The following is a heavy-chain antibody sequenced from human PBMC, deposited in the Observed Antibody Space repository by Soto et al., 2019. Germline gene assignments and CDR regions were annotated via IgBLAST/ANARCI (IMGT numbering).Heavy chain of an antibody. CDR1: GGSISSYY. CDR3: ARGYYDFWSGPSLADY. CDR2: IYYSGST. D-gene: IGHD3-3*01. J-gene: IGHJ4*02. V-gene: IGHV4-59*01. Sequence: QVQLQESGPGLVKPSETLSLTCTVSGGSISSYYWSWIRQPPGKGLEWIGYIYYSGSTNYNPSLKSRVTISVDTSKNQFSLKLSSVTAADTAVYYCARGYYDFWSGPSLADYWGQGTLVTVSS.